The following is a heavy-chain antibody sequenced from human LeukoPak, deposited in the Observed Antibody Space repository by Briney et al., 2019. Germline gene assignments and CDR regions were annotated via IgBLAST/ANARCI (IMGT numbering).Heavy chain of an antibody. CDR3: ARGGYSSSWYEGYFDY. CDR2: MNPNSGNT. V-gene: IGHV1-8*03. D-gene: IGHD6-13*01. J-gene: IGHJ4*02. Sequence: ASVKVSCKASGYTFTSYDINWVRQATGQGLEWMGWMNPNSGNTGYAQKFQGRVTITADESTSTAYMELSSLRSEDTAVYYCARGGYSSSWYEGYFDYWGQGTLVTVSS. CDR1: GYTFTSYD.